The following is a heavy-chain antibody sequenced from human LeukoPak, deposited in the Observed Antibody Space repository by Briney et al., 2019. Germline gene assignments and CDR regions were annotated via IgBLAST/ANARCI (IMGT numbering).Heavy chain of an antibody. D-gene: IGHD3-3*01. CDR1: GYTFTGYY. J-gene: IGHJ4*02. CDR2: INPNSGGT. Sequence: GASVKVPCKTSGYTFTGYYMHWVRQAPGQGLEWMGRINPNSGGTNYAQKFQGRVTMTRDTSISTAYMELSRLRSDDTAVYYCARGRRNYDFWSGSTFYFDYWGQGTLVTVSS. CDR3: ARGRRNYDFWSGSTFYFDY. V-gene: IGHV1-2*06.